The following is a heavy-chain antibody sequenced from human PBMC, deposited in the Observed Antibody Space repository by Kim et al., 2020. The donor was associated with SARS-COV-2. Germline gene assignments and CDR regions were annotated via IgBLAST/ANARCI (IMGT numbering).Heavy chain of an antibody. V-gene: IGHV1-18*01. D-gene: IGHD3-3*01. CDR3: ARVAGIFGVVIALAGFEAVDY. CDR1: GYTFTSYG. Sequence: ASVKVSCKASGYTFTSYGISWVRQAPGQGLEWMGWISAYNGNTNYAQKLQGRVTMTTDTSTSTAYMELRSLRSDDTAVYYCARVAGIFGVVIALAGFEAVDYWGQGTLVTVSS. J-gene: IGHJ4*02. CDR2: ISAYNGNT.